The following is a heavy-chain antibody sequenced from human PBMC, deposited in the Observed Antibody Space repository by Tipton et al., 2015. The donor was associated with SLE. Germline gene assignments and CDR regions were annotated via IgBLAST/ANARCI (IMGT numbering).Heavy chain of an antibody. CDR3: ARHFTVTNLIDS. D-gene: IGHD4-11*01. Sequence: TLSLTCAVSEYSVSSGYYWGWIRQIPGRGLEWIGSINRSGTAYYNPSLRSRVTIRIDTSRDRFSLTLDYMTAADTAAYYCARHFTVTNLIDSWGQGILVTVSS. CDR2: INRSGTA. J-gene: IGHJ4*02. CDR1: EYSVSSGYY. V-gene: IGHV4-38-2*01.